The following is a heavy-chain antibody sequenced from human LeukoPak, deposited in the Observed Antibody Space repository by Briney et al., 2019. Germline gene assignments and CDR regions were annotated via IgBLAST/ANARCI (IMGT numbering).Heavy chain of an antibody. CDR3: ARDPCSSTSCYRDYYYGMDV. D-gene: IGHD2-2*01. CDR2: ISSNGGST. Sequence: GGSLRLSCAASGFTFSSYAMHWVRQAPGKGLEYVSAISSNGGSTYYANSVKGRFTISRDNSKNTLYLQMNSLRAEDTAVYYCARDPCSSTSCYRDYYYGMDVWGQGTTVTVSS. J-gene: IGHJ6*02. CDR1: GFTFSSYA. V-gene: IGHV3-64*01.